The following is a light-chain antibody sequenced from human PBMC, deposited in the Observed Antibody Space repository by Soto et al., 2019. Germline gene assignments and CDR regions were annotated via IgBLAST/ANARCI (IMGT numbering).Light chain of an antibody. CDR2: WAS. V-gene: IGKV4-1*01. CDR1: LXLLYSPHNKNY. CDR3: PHYYSTTQT. Sequence: DIGMTQSPDSLAVALGKRSTIHXXSSLXLLYSPHNKNYVAGDQQRPGQPPRXXRKWASARESGVPDRFSGNGSGTDFTLTITSLQAEDVAVYFCPHYYSTTQTFGRGTKVDIK. J-gene: IGKJ1*01.